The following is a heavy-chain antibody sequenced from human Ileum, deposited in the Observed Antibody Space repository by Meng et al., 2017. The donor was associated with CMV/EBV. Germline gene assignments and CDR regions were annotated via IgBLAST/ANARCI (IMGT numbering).Heavy chain of an antibody. D-gene: IGHD2-2*01. CDR1: GFTFSIAW. J-gene: IGHJ5*02. Sequence: VSGFTFSIAWMTWVRQAPGKGLEWVGRIKSKSDGGTADYAAPVKGRFTISRDDSKNTLYLQMNSLKTEDTGVYYCTTDSPVRRSSPWGQGTLVTVSS. CDR2: IKSKSDGGTA. CDR3: TTDSPVRRSSP. V-gene: IGHV3-15*01.